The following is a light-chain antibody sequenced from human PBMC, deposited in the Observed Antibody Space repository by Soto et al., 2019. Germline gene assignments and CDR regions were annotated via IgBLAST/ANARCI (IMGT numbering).Light chain of an antibody. CDR1: PSVSSH. Sequence: EVVMTQSPATLSVSPGERATLSCRASPSVSSHLAWYQRKPGQAPRLLIFGVSTRATGIPARFSGSGSGTEFTLTISSLQSEDFGIYYCQQYNNWPPITFGPGTRVDMK. V-gene: IGKV3-15*01. CDR3: QQYNNWPPIT. J-gene: IGKJ3*01. CDR2: GVS.